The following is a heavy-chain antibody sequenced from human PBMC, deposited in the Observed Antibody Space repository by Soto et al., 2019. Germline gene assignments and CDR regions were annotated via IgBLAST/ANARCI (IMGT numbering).Heavy chain of an antibody. J-gene: IGHJ4*02. CDR3: SRDSYEDCYFDY. V-gene: IGHV1-46*03. Sequence: ASVKVSCKASGYTFTSYYMHWVRQAPGQGLEWMGMINPGSGIADYARKFQGTVTMPRDTSTSTVYMELSSLRSDDTAFYYCSRDSYEDCYFDYWGQGTLVTVSS. CDR1: GYTFTSYY. CDR2: INPGSGIA. D-gene: IGHD5-12*01.